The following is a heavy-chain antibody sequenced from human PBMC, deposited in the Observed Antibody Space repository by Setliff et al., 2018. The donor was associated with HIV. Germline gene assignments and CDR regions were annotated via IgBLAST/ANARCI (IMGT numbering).Heavy chain of an antibody. J-gene: IGHJ4*02. D-gene: IGHD6-19*01. V-gene: IGHV4-39*02. CDR1: GGSTDSGSYY. CDR2: MYYTGST. CDR3: ARDGGSSGWYFVLGYSDY. Sequence: SGTLSLTCTVSGGSTDSGSYYWAWIRQPPGQGLEWIGSMYYTGSTYYNPSLKSRVTITIDTSKNQFSLKLNSVTAADTAMYYSARDGGSSGWYFVLGYSDYWGPGTLVTVSS.